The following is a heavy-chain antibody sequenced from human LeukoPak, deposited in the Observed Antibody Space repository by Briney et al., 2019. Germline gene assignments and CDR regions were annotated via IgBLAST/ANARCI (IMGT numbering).Heavy chain of an antibody. CDR1: GDSISSSSYY. CDR2: IYNSGST. Sequence: SETLSLTCTVSGDSISSSSYYWGWIRQPPGKGLECIGSIYNSGSTYYNPSLKSRVTISVDTSKNQFSLNLYSVTAADTAVYYRARHYYGSGINWFDPWGQGTLVTVSS. CDR3: ARHYYGSGINWFDP. D-gene: IGHD3-10*01. J-gene: IGHJ5*02. V-gene: IGHV4-39*01.